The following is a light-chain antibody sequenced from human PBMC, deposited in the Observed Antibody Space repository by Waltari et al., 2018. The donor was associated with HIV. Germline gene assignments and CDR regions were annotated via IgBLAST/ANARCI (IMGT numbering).Light chain of an antibody. J-gene: IGLJ3*02. CDR2: DVS. Sequence: QSALTQPASVSGSPGQSITLSCPGSSNDVGCYNYVSWYQQHPGKAPRLMIYDVSTRPSGVSDRFSGSKSGDTASLTISGLQPEDEADYYCESYTSTSVWVFGGGTRLTVL. CDR1: SNDVGCYNY. V-gene: IGLV2-14*03. CDR3: ESYTSTSVWV.